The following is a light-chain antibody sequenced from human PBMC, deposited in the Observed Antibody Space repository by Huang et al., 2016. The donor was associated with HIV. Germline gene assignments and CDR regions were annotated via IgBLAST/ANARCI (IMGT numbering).Light chain of an antibody. CDR3: QQNNNWPPLFT. J-gene: IGKJ3*01. CDR1: QSVSSN. Sequence: EIVMTQSPATLSVSPGERATLSCRASQSVSSNLAWYQQKPGQAPRLLIYCASTRATGIPARFRGSGSGTEFTLTISSLQSEDFAVYYCQQNNNWPPLFTFGPGTKVDIK. V-gene: IGKV3-15*01. CDR2: CAS.